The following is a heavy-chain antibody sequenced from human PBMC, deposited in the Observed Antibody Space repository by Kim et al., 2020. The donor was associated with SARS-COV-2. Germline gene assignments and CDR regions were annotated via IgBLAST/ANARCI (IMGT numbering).Heavy chain of an antibody. Sequence: AAPVKGRFTISRDDSKNTLYLQMNSLKTEDTAVYYCTTDSYYYDSSGYDYRGQGTLVTVSS. D-gene: IGHD3-22*01. V-gene: IGHV3-15*01. J-gene: IGHJ4*02. CDR3: TTDSYYYDSSGYDY.